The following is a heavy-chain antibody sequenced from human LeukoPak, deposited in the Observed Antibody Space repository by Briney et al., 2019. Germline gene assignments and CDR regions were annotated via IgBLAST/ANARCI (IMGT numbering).Heavy chain of an antibody. CDR1: GGSISSASYC. CDR2: IHARGST. D-gene: IGHD1-26*01. Sequence: SQTLSLTCTVSGGSISSASYCWSWIRQPAGRGLEWIGHIHARGSTNYNPSLKSRVTISVDTSKNQFSLKLTSVTPEDTAVYYCARAQAYSGRIFDYWGQGTLVTVSS. V-gene: IGHV4-61*09. CDR3: ARAQAYSGRIFDY. J-gene: IGHJ4*02.